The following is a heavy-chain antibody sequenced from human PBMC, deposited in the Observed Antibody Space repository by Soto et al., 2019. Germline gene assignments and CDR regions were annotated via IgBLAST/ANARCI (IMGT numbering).Heavy chain of an antibody. CDR2: MSGDGRT. D-gene: IGHD3-9*01. J-gene: IGHJ4*02. CDR1: GFTFSDSV. Sequence: GGSLRLSCVGSGFTFSDSVMAWVRQAPGKGLEWLSVMSGDGRTRYALSVTGRFTISSDNSKNTLFLQMNNLRAEDTAVYYCARVTTFYDILTSSYALNYFDYWGQGTRVTVSS. V-gene: IGHV3-23*01. CDR3: ARVTTFYDILTSSYALNYFDY.